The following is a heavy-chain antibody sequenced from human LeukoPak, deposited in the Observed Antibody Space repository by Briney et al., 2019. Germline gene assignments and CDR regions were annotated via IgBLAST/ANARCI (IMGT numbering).Heavy chain of an antibody. V-gene: IGHV3-48*04. CDR2: ISSSSSTI. Sequence: GGSLRLSCAASGFTFSSYSMNWVRQAPGKGLEWVSYISSSSSTIYYADSVKGRFTISRANAKNSLYLQMNSLRAEDTAVYYCARDWGITGTTGWSDPWGQGTLVTVSS. D-gene: IGHD1-14*01. CDR3: ARDWGITGTTGWSDP. CDR1: GFTFSSYS. J-gene: IGHJ5*02.